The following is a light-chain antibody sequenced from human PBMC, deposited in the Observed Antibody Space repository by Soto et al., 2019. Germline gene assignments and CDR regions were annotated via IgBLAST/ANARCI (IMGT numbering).Light chain of an antibody. J-gene: IGKJ1*01. CDR3: QQYSAKWA. Sequence: DIQMTQSPSSLSASVGDRVTITCRTSQSISDYLNWYQQKPGRAPKLLIYDASTLESWVPSRFSGSGSGTEFTLTISSLQPDDFATYYCQQYSAKWAFGQETKVDIK. CDR1: QSISDY. CDR2: DAS. V-gene: IGKV1-39*01.